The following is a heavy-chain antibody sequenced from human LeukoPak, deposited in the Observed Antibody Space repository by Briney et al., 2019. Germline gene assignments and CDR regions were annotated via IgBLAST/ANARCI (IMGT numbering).Heavy chain of an antibody. V-gene: IGHV3-48*04. Sequence: PGGSLRLSCAASGFNFSISSMTWVRQAPGTGLEWVSYISGGSSTIYYADSVTGRFTISRDNAKNSLYLQMNSLRAEGTAVYYCASELDRGGAFDIWGQGTMVTVSS. CDR2: ISGGSSTI. D-gene: IGHD1-1*01. CDR3: ASELDRGGAFDI. CDR1: GFNFSISS. J-gene: IGHJ3*02.